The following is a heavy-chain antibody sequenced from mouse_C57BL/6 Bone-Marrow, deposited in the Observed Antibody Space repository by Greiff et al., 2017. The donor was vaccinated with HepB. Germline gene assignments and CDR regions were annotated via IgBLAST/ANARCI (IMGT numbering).Heavy chain of an antibody. CDR2: IDPETGGT. J-gene: IGHJ2*01. CDR3: TRGIYYYGSSYGEVDY. D-gene: IGHD1-1*01. V-gene: IGHV1-15*01. Sequence: QVQLQQSGAELVRPGASVTLSCKASGYTFTDYEMHWVKQTPVHGLEWIGAIDPETGGTAYNQKFKGKAILTADKSSSTAYMELRSLTSEDSAVYYYTRGIYYYGSSYGEVDYWGQGTTLTVSS. CDR1: GYTFTDYE.